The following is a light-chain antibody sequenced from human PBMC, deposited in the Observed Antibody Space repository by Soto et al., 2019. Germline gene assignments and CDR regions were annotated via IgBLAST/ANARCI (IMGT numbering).Light chain of an antibody. CDR1: NSDVGGYDY. Sequence: QSALTQPRSVPGSPGQAVTFSCTGTNSDVGGYDYVSWYQQLPGEAPKLIIYDVTKRPSGVPNRFSGSKSGNTASLTISGLQAEDEADYFCSSFAGSYTHVFXSGTKVTV. CDR2: DVT. CDR3: SSFAGSYTHV. J-gene: IGLJ1*01. V-gene: IGLV2-11*01.